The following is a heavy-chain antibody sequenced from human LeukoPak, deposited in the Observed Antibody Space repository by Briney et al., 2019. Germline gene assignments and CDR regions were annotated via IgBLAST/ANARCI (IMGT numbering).Heavy chain of an antibody. J-gene: IGHJ5*02. Sequence: ASVKVSCKASGYTFTGYYMHWVRQAPGQGLEWMGWINPNSGGTNYAQKFQGWVTMTRDTSISTAYMELSRLRSDDTAVYYCARDRGIAAAGRGGFDPWGQGTLVTVSS. V-gene: IGHV1-2*04. D-gene: IGHD6-13*01. CDR2: INPNSGGT. CDR3: ARDRGIAAAGRGGFDP. CDR1: GYTFTGYY.